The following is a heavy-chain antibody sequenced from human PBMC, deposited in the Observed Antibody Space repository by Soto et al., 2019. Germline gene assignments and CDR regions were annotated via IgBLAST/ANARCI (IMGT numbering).Heavy chain of an antibody. Sequence: ASVKVSCKASGYTFTGYYMHWVRQAPGQGLEWMGWINPNSGGTNYAQKFQGRVTMTRDTSISTAYMELSRLRSDDTAVYYCARPGSYYDSSGTFDYWGQGTLVTVSS. CDR3: ARPGSYYDSSGTFDY. CDR2: INPNSGGT. CDR1: GYTFTGYY. J-gene: IGHJ4*02. D-gene: IGHD3-22*01. V-gene: IGHV1-2*02.